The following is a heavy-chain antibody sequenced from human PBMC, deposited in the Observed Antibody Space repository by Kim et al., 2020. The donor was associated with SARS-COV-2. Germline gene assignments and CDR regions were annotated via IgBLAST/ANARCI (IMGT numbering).Heavy chain of an antibody. CDR3: ARDPYYYDSSGYYGSKYYFDY. Sequence: GGSLRLSCAASGFTLSRCSMSWVRQAPEKGLEWVSYISSSNSAIFYADSVKGRFTISRDNAKNSVYLQMTSLRDEDTAVYYCARDPYYYDSSGYYGSKYYFDYWGQGTLVTVSS. V-gene: IGHV3-48*02. CDR1: GFTLSRCS. J-gene: IGHJ4*02. CDR2: ISSSNSAI. D-gene: IGHD3-22*01.